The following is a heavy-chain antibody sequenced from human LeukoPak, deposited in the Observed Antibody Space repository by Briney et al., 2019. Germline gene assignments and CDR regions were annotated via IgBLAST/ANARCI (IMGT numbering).Heavy chain of an antibody. D-gene: IGHD3-22*01. CDR1: GFTFTKYG. CDR3: AKVPYSGYYGSGGYYYYFDY. J-gene: IGHJ4*02. Sequence: GGSLRLSCAASGFTFTKYGMTWVRQAPGKGLEWVSGISGSGDSTYYADSVRGRFTISRDNSKNTLFLQMNSLRAEDTAVYYCAKVPYSGYYGSGGYYYYFDYWGQGTLVTVSS. V-gene: IGHV3-23*01. CDR2: ISGSGDST.